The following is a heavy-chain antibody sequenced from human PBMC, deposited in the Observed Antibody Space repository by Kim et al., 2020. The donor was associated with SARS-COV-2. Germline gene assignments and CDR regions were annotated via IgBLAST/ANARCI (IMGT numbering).Heavy chain of an antibody. V-gene: IGHV4-39*01. CDR2: IYYSGST. CDR1: GGSISSSSYY. Sequence: ETLSLTCTVSGGSISSSSYYWGWIRQPPGKGLEWIGSIYYSGSTYYNPSLKSRVTISVDTSKNQFSLKLSSVTAADTAVYYCARQVRGAPGQDYWGQGTLVTVSS. CDR3: ARQVRGAPGQDY. D-gene: IGHD3-10*01. J-gene: IGHJ4*02.